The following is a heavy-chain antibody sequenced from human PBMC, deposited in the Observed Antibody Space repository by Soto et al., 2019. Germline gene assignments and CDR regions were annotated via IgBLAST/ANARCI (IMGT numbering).Heavy chain of an antibody. V-gene: IGHV3-15*07. D-gene: IGHD3-22*01. CDR2: IKSKTDGGTT. J-gene: IGHJ4*02. CDR3: VARDSSGYSPFDY. Sequence: GGSLRLSCVVSGFTFSDHYMDWVRQAPGKGLEWVGRIKSKTDGGTTDYAAPVKGRFTISRDDSKNTLYLQMNSLKTEDTVVYYCVARDSSGYSPFDYWGQGTLVTVSS. CDR1: GFTFSDHY.